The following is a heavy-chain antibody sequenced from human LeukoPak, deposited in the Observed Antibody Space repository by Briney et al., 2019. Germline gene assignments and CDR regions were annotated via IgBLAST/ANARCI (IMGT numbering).Heavy chain of an antibody. D-gene: IGHD5-18*01. CDR3: ARDLSGVTGYTYGRGIDY. V-gene: IGHV3-7*01. Sequence: GGPLRLSCAASGFTFSSYWMSWVRQAPGKGLEWVANIKKDGSEKYYVDSVKGRFTIYRDNGKNTLYLQMNSLRAEDTAVYYCARDLSGVTGYTYGRGIDYWGQGTLVTVSS. J-gene: IGHJ4*02. CDR1: GFTFSSYW. CDR2: IKKDGSEK.